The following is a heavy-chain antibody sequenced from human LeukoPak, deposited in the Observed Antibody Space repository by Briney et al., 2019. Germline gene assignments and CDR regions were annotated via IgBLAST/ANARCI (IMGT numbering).Heavy chain of an antibody. Sequence: GGSLRHSCAASGFTFSSYAMSWVRQAPGKGLEWVSAISGSGGSTYYADSVKGQFTISRDNSKNTLYLQMNSLRAEDTAVYYCAKAPTVYGYDYWGQGTLVTVSS. CDR3: AKAPTVYGYDY. V-gene: IGHV3-23*01. D-gene: IGHD5-18*01. CDR2: ISGSGGST. J-gene: IGHJ4*02. CDR1: GFTFSSYA.